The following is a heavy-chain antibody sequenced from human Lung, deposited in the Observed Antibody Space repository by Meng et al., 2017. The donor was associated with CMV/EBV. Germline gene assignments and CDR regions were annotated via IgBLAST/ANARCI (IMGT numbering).Heavy chain of an antibody. CDR3: ARRVGGPDAFDI. D-gene: IGHD3-16*01. CDR1: GYTFTGYY. V-gene: IGHV1-2*02. CDR2: INPNSGGT. Sequence: SVXVSXXASGYTFTGYYMHWVRQAPGQGLEWMGWINPNSGGTNYAQKFQGRVTMTRDTSISTAYMELSRLRSDDTAVYYCARRVGGPDAFDIWGQGTMVXVSS. J-gene: IGHJ3*02.